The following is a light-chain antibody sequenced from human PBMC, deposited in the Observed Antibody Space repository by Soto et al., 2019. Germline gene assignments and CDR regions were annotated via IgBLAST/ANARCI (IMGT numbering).Light chain of an antibody. Sequence: EIVMTQSPATLSVSPGERATLSCRASQSISNNLAWYQQKPGQTPRLLIYAASTRASGIPDRFSGSGSGTEFALTISRLEPEDFALYYCQQYGDSPFTFGPGTRVDMK. J-gene: IGKJ3*01. CDR1: QSISNN. CDR3: QQYGDSPFT. CDR2: AAS. V-gene: IGKV3D-15*02.